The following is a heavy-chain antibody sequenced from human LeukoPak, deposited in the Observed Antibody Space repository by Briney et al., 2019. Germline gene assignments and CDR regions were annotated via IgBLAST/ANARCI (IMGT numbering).Heavy chain of an antibody. CDR3: VRASVESGGAFDI. V-gene: IGHV4-59*01. D-gene: IGHD2-15*01. Sequence: SQTLSLTCTVSGGSITNYYWTWIRQPPGKGLEWIGYIHYSGSTNYNPSLKSRVITSADTSKNQFSLNLTSVTAADTAVYYCVRASVESGGAFDIWGQGTMVTVSS. J-gene: IGHJ3*02. CDR2: IHYSGST. CDR1: GGSITNYY.